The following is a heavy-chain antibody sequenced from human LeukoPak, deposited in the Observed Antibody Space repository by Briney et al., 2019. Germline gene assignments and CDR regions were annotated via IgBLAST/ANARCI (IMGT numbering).Heavy chain of an antibody. J-gene: IGHJ1*01. V-gene: IGHV3-21*01. CDR2: ISSSSSYI. CDR1: GFTFSTYS. Sequence: GGSLRLSCAASGFTFSTYSMNRVRQAPGKGLEWVSSISSSSSYIYYADSVKGRFTISRDNAKNSLYLQMNSLRAEDTAVYYCARGSASSSWYRYFQHWGQGTLVTISS. D-gene: IGHD6-13*01. CDR3: ARGSASSSWYRYFQH.